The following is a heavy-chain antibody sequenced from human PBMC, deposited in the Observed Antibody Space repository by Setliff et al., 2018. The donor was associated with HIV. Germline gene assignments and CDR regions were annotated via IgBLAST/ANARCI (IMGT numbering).Heavy chain of an antibody. CDR3: SGMGVGVVSYYYGMDV. CDR1: GFTFSDHY. CDR2: IRNKPYGYST. V-gene: IGHV3-72*01. D-gene: IGHD2-2*01. J-gene: IGHJ6*02. Sequence: GSLRLSCAASGFTFSDHYMDWVRQAPGEGLEWVGRIRNKPYGYSTEYAASVKGRFTISRDDSENSLYLQMHSLKTEDTAVYYCSGMGVGVVSYYYGMDVWGQGTTVTVSS.